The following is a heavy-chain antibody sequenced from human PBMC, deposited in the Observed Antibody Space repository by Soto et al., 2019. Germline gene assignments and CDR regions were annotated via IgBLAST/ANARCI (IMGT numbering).Heavy chain of an antibody. CDR3: ARHNEAVAATY. V-gene: IGHV5-51*01. J-gene: IGHJ4*02. CDR1: GYSFTSYW. Sequence: GESLKISCKASGYSFTSYWIGWVRQMPGKGLEWMGVIYPGDSDTRYSPSFQGQVTISADKSISTAYLQWSSLKASDTAMYYRARHNEAVAATYWGQGTLVTVSS. D-gene: IGHD6-19*01. CDR2: IYPGDSDT.